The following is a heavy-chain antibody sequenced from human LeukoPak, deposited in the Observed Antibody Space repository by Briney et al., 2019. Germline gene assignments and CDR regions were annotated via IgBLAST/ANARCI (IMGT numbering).Heavy chain of an antibody. CDR1: GFPFSDFH. V-gene: IGHV3-11*04. Sequence: GSPRPSCVGAGFPFSDFHMSWIRQGPGRGLEWVLYITSGGGFKYYADSVKGRFSISRDDSKNSVFLQMNSLRVEDTAVYYCARVRPGSSGSYYRTSWGQGTPVTVSS. CDR2: ITSGGGFK. D-gene: IGHD3-22*01. J-gene: IGHJ4*02. CDR3: ARVRPGSSGSYYRTS.